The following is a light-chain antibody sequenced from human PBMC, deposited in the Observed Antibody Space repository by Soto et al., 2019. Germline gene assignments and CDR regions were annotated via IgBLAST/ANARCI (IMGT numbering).Light chain of an antibody. Sequence: DIQMTQSPSTLAVSVGDRVTMTCRASQTISSWLAWYQQKPGKAPKLLIYKASSLESGVPSRFSGSGSGTEFTLTISSLQPDDFATYYCQQYNSYSTFGQGTKVDIK. CDR3: QQYNSYST. V-gene: IGKV1-5*03. CDR1: QTISSW. J-gene: IGKJ1*01. CDR2: KAS.